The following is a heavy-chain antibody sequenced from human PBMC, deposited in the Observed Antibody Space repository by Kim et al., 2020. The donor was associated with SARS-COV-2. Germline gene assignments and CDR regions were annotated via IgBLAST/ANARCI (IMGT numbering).Heavy chain of an antibody. Sequence: GGSLRLSCAASGFTFSSYGMHWVRQAPGKGLEWVAVISYDGSNKYYADSVKGRFTISRDNSKNTLYLQMNSLRAEDTAVYYCAKEKGSGWYENYYYGMDVWGQGTTVTVSS. CDR2: ISYDGSNK. CDR3: AKEKGSGWYENYYYGMDV. CDR1: GFTFSSYG. D-gene: IGHD6-19*01. J-gene: IGHJ6*02. V-gene: IGHV3-30*18.